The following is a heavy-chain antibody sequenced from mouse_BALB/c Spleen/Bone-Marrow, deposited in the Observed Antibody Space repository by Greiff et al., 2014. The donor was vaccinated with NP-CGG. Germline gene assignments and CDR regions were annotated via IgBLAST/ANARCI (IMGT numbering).Heavy chain of an antibody. Sequence: EVKLVESGGGLVKLGGSLKLSCAASGFTFSSYYMSWVRQTPEKRLELVAAINSNGGSTYYPDTVKGRFTISRDNAKNTLYLQMSSLKSKDTALYYCARRMIIYGNPSYFDYWGQGTTLTVSS. CDR2: INSNGGST. D-gene: IGHD2-1*01. J-gene: IGHJ2*01. V-gene: IGHV5-6-2*01. CDR1: GFTFSSYY. CDR3: ARRMIIYGNPSYFDY.